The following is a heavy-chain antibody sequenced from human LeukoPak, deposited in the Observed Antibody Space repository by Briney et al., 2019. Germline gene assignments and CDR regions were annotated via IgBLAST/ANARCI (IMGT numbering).Heavy chain of an antibody. Sequence: GGSLRLSCAASGFTVSSTYMSWVRQAPGKGLEWVSVIYSGGNIYYIESVKGRFTISRDNARNSLYLEMNSLRAEDTAVYYCARDYWRSIDHWGQGTLVTVSS. J-gene: IGHJ4*02. CDR3: ARDYWRSIDH. D-gene: IGHD1-1*01. CDR1: GFTVSSTY. V-gene: IGHV3-53*01. CDR2: IYSGGNI.